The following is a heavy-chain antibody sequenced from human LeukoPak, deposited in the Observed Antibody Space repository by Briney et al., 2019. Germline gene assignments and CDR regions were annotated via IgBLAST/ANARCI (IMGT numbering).Heavy chain of an antibody. CDR3: PRGKRGGYDYYYYYYMDV. V-gene: IGHV4-59*01. J-gene: IGHJ6*03. CDR1: GGSISSYY. D-gene: IGHD5-12*01. CDR2: IYYSGST. Sequence: SETLSLTCTVSGGSISSYYWSWIRQPPGKGLEWIGYIYYSGSTNYNPSLKSRVTISVDTSKNQFSLKLSSVTAAATAVYYCPRGKRGGYDYYYYYYMDVWGKGTTVTVSS.